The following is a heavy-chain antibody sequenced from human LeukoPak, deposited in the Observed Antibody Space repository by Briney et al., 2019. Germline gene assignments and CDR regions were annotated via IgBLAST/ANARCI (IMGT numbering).Heavy chain of an antibody. CDR2: ISAYNGNT. J-gene: IGHJ4*02. CDR3: ARGKGGTVAGTRVFDY. D-gene: IGHD6-19*01. CDR1: GYTFTSYG. V-gene: IGHV1-18*01. Sequence: GASVKVSCKASGYTFTSYGISWVRQAPGQGLEWMGWISAYNGNTNYAQKLQGRVTMTTDTSTSTAYMELRSLRSDDTAVYYCARGKGGTVAGTRVFDYWGQGTLVTVSS.